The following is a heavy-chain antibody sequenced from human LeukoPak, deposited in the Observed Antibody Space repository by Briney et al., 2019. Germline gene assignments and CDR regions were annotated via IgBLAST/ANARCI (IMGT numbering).Heavy chain of an antibody. CDR3: ASGPDWGSYRLKYFQH. J-gene: IGHJ1*01. CDR1: GFTFSTYA. Sequence: GGSLRLSCAASGFTFSTYAMSWVRQAPGKGLEWVSGISAISTGIYYADSVKGRFTISRDNAKNSLYLQMNSLRAEDTAVYYCASGPDWGSYRLKYFQHWGQGALVTVSS. CDR2: ISAISTGI. D-gene: IGHD3-16*02. V-gene: IGHV3-21*01.